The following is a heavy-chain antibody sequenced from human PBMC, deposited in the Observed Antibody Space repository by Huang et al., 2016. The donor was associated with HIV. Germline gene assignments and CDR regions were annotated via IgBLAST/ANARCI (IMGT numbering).Heavy chain of an antibody. V-gene: IGHV3-7*01. D-gene: IGHD1-7*01. CDR2: IKQDESEK. CDR1: TFTFGAYW. CDR3: ATKTAAMDI. Sequence: VESGGRLVQPGGSIRLSCVGSTFTFGAYWMSWVRQSPGKGLEWVANIKQDESEKYYVESVKGRFNISRDNAKKVLFLEMNNVRVKDTATYYCATKTAAMDIWGQGTTVTVS. J-gene: IGHJ6*02.